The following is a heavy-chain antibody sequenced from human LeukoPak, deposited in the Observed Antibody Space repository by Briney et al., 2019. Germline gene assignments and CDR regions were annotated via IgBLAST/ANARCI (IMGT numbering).Heavy chain of an antibody. Sequence: SETLSLTCGVSGASISRGSWWSWVRHLPGKGLEWIGETHPSGDTNYNPSLKSRATISVDKPKNQFSLELTSVTAADTAVYHCARIGTYFLDFWGQGTLITVSS. CDR1: GASISRGSW. CDR2: THPSGDT. J-gene: IGHJ4*02. CDR3: ARIGTYFLDF. V-gene: IGHV4-4*02. D-gene: IGHD3-9*01.